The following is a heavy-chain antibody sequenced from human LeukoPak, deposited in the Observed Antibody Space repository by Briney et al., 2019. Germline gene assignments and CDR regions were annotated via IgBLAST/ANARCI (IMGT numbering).Heavy chain of an antibody. CDR3: AGDSSYYYDSSGYYVY. D-gene: IGHD3-22*01. Sequence: SETLSLTCTVSGYSISSGYYWGWIRLPPGKGLEWIGSIYHSGSTYYNPSLKSRATISVDTSKNQFSLKLSSVTAADTAVYYCAGDSSYYYDSSGYYVYWGQGTLVTVSS. J-gene: IGHJ4*02. CDR1: GYSISSGYY. CDR2: IYHSGST. V-gene: IGHV4-38-2*02.